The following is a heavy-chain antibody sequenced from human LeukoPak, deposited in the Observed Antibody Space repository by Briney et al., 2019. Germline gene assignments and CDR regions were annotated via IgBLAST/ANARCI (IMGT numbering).Heavy chain of an antibody. V-gene: IGHV3-30*02. CDR1: GFSFDTYA. CDR2: IRNDGSQK. D-gene: IGHD6-13*01. CDR3: AKELGIAAAEEGSEI. Sequence: GGSLRLSCAASGFSFDTYAMSWVRQAPGKGLEWVAFIRNDGSQKYFADSVKGRFTISKDNSKNTLDLQMNSLRVEDTAVYYCAKELGIAAAEEGSEIWGQGTMVTVSS. J-gene: IGHJ3*02.